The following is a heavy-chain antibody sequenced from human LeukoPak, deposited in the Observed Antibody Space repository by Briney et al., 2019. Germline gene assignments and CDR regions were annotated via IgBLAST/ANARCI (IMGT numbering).Heavy chain of an antibody. CDR1: GFTFSTYT. J-gene: IGHJ3*01. CDR2: ISSSSSFI. Sequence: PGGSLRLSCAASGFTFSTYTMNWVRQAPGKGLEWVSSISSSSSFIYYADSVKGRFTISRDNANNSLYLQMNSLRDEDTAVYYCARLGSAFDFWGHGTMVTVSS. CDR3: ARLGSAFDF. V-gene: IGHV3-48*02. D-gene: IGHD3-16*01.